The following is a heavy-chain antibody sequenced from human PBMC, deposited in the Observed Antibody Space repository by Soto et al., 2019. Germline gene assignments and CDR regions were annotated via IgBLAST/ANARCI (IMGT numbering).Heavy chain of an antibody. J-gene: IGHJ6*02. D-gene: IGHD5-12*01. V-gene: IGHV4-59*01. CDR3: ARGIVATIWSYYYGMDV. Sequence: QVQLQESGPGLVKPSETLSLTCTVSGGSISSYYWSWIRQPPGKGLEWIGYIYYSGSTNYNPSLKSRVTISVDTSKNQFSLKLSSVTAADTAVYYCARGIVATIWSYYYGMDVWGQGTTVTVSS. CDR1: GGSISSYY. CDR2: IYYSGST.